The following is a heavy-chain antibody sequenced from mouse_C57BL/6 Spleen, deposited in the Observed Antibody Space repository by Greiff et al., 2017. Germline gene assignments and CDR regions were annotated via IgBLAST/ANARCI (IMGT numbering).Heavy chain of an antibody. Sequence: DVHLVQSGAGLVKPGASLKLSCAASGFTFSDYGMHWVRQAPEKGLEWVAYISSGSSTIYYADTVKGRITISRDNAKNTPFLQMTSLRSEDTAVYYCARGGILRSSYAMDYWGQGTSVTVSS. CDR1: GFTFSDYG. D-gene: IGHD1-1*01. CDR3: ARGGILRSSYAMDY. J-gene: IGHJ4*01. V-gene: IGHV5-17*01. CDR2: ISSGSSTI.